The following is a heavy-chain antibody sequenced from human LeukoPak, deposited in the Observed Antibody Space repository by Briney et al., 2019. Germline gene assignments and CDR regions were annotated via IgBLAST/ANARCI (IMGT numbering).Heavy chain of an antibody. V-gene: IGHV4-59*01. J-gene: IGHJ4*02. CDR3: ASQDDFWRGYFRD. D-gene: IGHD3-3*01. CDR1: GGSISSYY. Sequence: PSETLSLTCTVSGGSISSYYWSWIRQPPGKGLEWIGYIYYSGSTNYNPSLKSRVTISVDTSKNQFSLKLSSVTAADTAVYYCASQDDFWRGYFRDWGQGTLVTVYS. CDR2: IYYSGST.